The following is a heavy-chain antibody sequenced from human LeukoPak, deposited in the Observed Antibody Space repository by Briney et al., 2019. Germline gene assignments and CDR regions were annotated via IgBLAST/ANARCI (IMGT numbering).Heavy chain of an antibody. CDR3: ARGEVGYCTNGVCPTAEMYDY. V-gene: IGHV1-46*01. CDR2: INPSGGST. J-gene: IGHJ4*02. Sequence: ASVKVSCKASGYTFTSYYMHWVRQAPGQGLEWMGIINPSGGSTSYAQKFQGRVTMTRDTSTSTVYMGLSSLRSEDTAVYYCARGEVGYCTNGVCPTAEMYDYWGQGTLVTVSS. CDR1: GYTFTSYY. D-gene: IGHD2-8*01.